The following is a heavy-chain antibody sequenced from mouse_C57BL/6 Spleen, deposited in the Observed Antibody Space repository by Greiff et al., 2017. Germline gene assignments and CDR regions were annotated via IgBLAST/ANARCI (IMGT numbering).Heavy chain of an antibody. Sequence: QVQLQQPGAELVMPGASVKLSCTASGYTFTSYWMHWVQQTPGQGLEWIGEIDPSDSYTNYNQKFKGKSTLTVDKSSSTAYMQLSSMTSEDSAVYYWARYNGSSYWYFDVWGTGTTVTVSS. CDR2: IDPSDSYT. CDR1: GYTFTSYW. V-gene: IGHV1-69*01. J-gene: IGHJ1*03. CDR3: ARYNGSSYWYFDV. D-gene: IGHD1-1*01.